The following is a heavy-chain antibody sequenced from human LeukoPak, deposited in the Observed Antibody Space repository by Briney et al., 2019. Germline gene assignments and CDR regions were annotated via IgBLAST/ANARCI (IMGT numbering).Heavy chain of an antibody. CDR3: AKEKSSGHAFDI. D-gene: IGHD3-22*01. V-gene: IGHV3-30*18. J-gene: IGHJ3*02. CDR1: GFTFSSYW. CDR2: ISYDGSNK. Sequence: GGSLRLSCAASGFTFSSYWMTWVRQAPGKGLEWVAVISYDGSNKYYADSVKGRFTISRDNSKNTLYLQMNSLRAEDTAVYYCAKEKSSGHAFDIWGQGTMVTVSS.